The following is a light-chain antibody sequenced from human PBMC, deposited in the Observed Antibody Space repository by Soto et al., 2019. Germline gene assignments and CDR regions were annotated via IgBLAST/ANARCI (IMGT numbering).Light chain of an antibody. J-gene: IGLJ1*01. Sequence: QAVVTQEPSLTVSPGGTVTLTCGSSTGAVTNGHYPYWFQQKPGQAPRTLIYDTTNRHSWTPARFSGSLLGGKAALTLSGAQPEDEAEYYCLLSYNGPYVFGTGTEVTVL. V-gene: IGLV7-46*01. CDR3: LLSYNGPYV. CDR2: DTT. CDR1: TGAVTNGHY.